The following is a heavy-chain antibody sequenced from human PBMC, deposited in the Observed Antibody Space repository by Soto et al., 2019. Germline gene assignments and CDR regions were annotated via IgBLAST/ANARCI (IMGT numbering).Heavy chain of an antibody. Sequence: SVKVSCKASGCTFSSYAISWVRQAPGQGLEWMGGIIPISDTTNYAQKFQGRVTITADESTSTAYMELSSLRSEDTAVYYCARSQGSSTSLEIYYYYYYGMDVWGQGTTVTVSS. CDR2: IIPISDTT. CDR3: ARSQGSSTSLEIYYYYYYGMDV. D-gene: IGHD2-2*01. CDR1: GCTFSSYA. V-gene: IGHV1-69*13. J-gene: IGHJ6*02.